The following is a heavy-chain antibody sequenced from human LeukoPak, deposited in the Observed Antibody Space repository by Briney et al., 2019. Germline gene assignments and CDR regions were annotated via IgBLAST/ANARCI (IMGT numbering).Heavy chain of an antibody. CDR3: ARRDILATFFDY. CDR2: IYYSGST. D-gene: IGHD5-12*01. CDR1: GGSISSSSYY. J-gene: IGHJ4*02. Sequence: SETLSLTCTVSGGSISSSSYYWGWIRQPPGKGLEWIGSIYYSGSTYYNPSLKSRVTISVDTSKNQFSLKLSSVTAADTAVYYCARRDILATFFDYWGQGTLVTVSS. V-gene: IGHV4-39*01.